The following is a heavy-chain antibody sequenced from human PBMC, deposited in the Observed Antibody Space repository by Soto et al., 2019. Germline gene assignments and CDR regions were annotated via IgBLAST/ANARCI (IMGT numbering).Heavy chain of an antibody. CDR3: ARSQYLPFFDY. CDR2: INAGNGNT. CDR1: GDTFTSYA. D-gene: IGHD2-2*01. V-gene: IGHV1-3*01. J-gene: IGHJ4*02. Sequence: QVQLVQSGAEVKKPGASVKVSCKASGDTFTSYAFHWVRQAPGQRPEWMGWINAGNGNTKYSQKFQGRVTIPSDTSASTVYMELRSLRSEDTAVYYCARSQYLPFFDYWGRGTLVTVSS.